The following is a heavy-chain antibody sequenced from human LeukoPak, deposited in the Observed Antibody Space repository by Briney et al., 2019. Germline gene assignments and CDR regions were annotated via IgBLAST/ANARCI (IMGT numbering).Heavy chain of an antibody. V-gene: IGHV4-59*01. CDR3: ARALRYCYDAFDI. CDR2: IYYSGST. CDR1: GGSISSYY. Sequence: PSETLSLTCTVSGGSISSYYWSWIRQPPGKGLEWIGYIYYSGSTNYNPSLKSRVTISVDTSKNQFSLKLSSVTAADTAVYYCARALRYCYDAFDIWGQGTMVTVSS. J-gene: IGHJ3*02. D-gene: IGHD2-21*01.